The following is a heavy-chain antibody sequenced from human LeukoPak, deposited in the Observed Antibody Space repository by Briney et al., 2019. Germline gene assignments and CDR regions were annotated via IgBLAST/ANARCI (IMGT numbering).Heavy chain of an antibody. D-gene: IGHD5-24*01. CDR1: GYTFTGYY. J-gene: IGHJ3*02. V-gene: IGHV1-2*02. Sequence: ASVKVSCKASGYTFTGYYMHWVRQAPGQGLEWMGWINPNSGGTNYAQKFRGRVTMTRDTSISTAYMELSRLRSDDTAVYYCARIRDGYNDAYDIWGQGTMVTVSS. CDR3: ARIRDGYNDAYDI. CDR2: INPNSGGT.